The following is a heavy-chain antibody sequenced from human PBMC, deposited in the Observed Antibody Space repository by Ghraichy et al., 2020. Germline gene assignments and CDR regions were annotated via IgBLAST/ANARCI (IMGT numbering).Heavy chain of an antibody. CDR3: ATQRGENYSDFDY. CDR1: GGSISSSSYY. J-gene: IGHJ4*02. V-gene: IGHV4-39*01. Sequence: SETLSLTCTVSGGSISSSSYYWGWIRQPPGKGLEWIGSMYYSGSTYYNPSLKSRVTISVDTSKNQFSLKLNSVTAADTAVYYCATQRGENYSDFDYWGQGTLVTVSS. D-gene: IGHD1-7*01. CDR2: MYYSGST.